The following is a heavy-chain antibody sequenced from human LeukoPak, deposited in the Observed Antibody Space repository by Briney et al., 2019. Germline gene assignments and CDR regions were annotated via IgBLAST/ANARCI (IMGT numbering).Heavy chain of an antibody. CDR3: ARDTPLRGAANFDY. V-gene: IGHV4-38-2*02. Sequence: PSETLSFTCTVSGYSISSGYYWGWIRQPPGKGLEWIGSIYHSGSTNYNPSLKSRVTISVDTSKNQFSLKLSSVTAADTAVYYCARDTPLRGAANFDYWGQGTLVTVSS. J-gene: IGHJ4*02. CDR2: IYHSGST. D-gene: IGHD1-26*01. CDR1: GYSISSGYY.